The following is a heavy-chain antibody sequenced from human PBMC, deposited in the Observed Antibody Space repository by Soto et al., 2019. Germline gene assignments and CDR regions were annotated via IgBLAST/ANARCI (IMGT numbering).Heavy chain of an antibody. J-gene: IGHJ6*02. CDR3: ARYQPPRDSGPYYGMDV. CDR1: GYTFTSYA. CDR2: INAGNGNT. D-gene: IGHD3-10*01. Sequence: ASVKVSCKASGYTFTSYAMHWVRQAPGQRLEWMGWINAGNGNTKYSQKFQGRVTITRDTSASTAYMELSSLRSEDTAVYYCARYQPPRDSGPYYGMDVWGQGTTVTVSS. V-gene: IGHV1-3*01.